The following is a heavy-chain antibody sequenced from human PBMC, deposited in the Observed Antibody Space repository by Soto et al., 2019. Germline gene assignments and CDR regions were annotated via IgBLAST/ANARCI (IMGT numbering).Heavy chain of an antibody. J-gene: IGHJ6*02. CDR2: IIPIFGTA. D-gene: IGHD4-4*01. CDR1: GYTFSSYA. V-gene: IGHV1-69*13. CDR3: ARASNPEVGGYYYYYGMDV. Sequence: ASVKVSCKASGYTFSSYAISWVRQAPGQGLEWMGGIIPIFGTANYAQKFQGRVTITADESTSTAYMELSSLRSEDTAVYYCARASNPEVGGYYYYYGMDVWGQGTTVTVS.